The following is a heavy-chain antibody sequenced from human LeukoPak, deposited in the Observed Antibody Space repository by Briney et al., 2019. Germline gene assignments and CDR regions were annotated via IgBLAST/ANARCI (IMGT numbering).Heavy chain of an antibody. CDR2: ISAYNGNT. V-gene: IGHV1-18*01. D-gene: IGHD3-9*01. CDR3: ARDLAKAYYDILTGGDY. CDR1: GYTFTSYG. J-gene: IGHJ4*02. Sequence: ASVNVSCKASGYTFTSYGISWVRQAPGQGLEWMGWISAYNGNTNYAQKLQGRVTMTTDTSTSTAYMELRSLRSDDTAVYYCARDLAKAYYDILTGGDYWGQGTLVTVSS.